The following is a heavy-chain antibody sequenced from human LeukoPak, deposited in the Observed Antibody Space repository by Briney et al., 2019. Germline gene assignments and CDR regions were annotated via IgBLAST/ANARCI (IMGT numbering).Heavy chain of an antibody. CDR3: ARRRDLYPGSYYPFDY. D-gene: IGHD1-26*01. CDR1: GYRFTNYW. J-gene: IGHJ4*02. V-gene: IGHV5-51*01. Sequence: GESLKISCKGSGYRFTNYWIGWVRQMPGKGLEWMGIIYPGDSDTRYSPSFQGQVTISADKSIPTAYLQWNRLKASDTAMYYCARRRDLYPGSYYPFDYWGQGTLVTVSS. CDR2: IYPGDSDT.